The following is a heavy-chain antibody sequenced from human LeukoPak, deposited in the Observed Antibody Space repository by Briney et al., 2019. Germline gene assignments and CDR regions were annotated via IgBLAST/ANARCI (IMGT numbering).Heavy chain of an antibody. CDR2: IYYNGST. J-gene: IGHJ3*02. Sequence: SETPSLTCTVSGASFSSSSYFWGWIRQAPGKGLEWIGNIYYNGSTYYRPSLKSRVTRSVDTSKNQFSLKLSSVTAADTAVYYCARALRAVNAFDIWGVGTMVTVSS. CDR1: GASFSSSSYF. D-gene: IGHD3-10*01. CDR3: ARALRAVNAFDI. V-gene: IGHV4-39*07.